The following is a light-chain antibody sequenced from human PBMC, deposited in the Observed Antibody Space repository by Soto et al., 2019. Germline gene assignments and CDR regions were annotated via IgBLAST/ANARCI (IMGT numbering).Light chain of an antibody. V-gene: IGLV2-14*01. CDR1: SSDVGGYNY. J-gene: IGLJ1*01. CDR3: SSYTSSSTV. CDR2: DVS. Sequence: QSVLTQPASVSGSPGQSITISCTGTSSDVGGYNYVSWYQQHPGKAPKLMIYDVSNRPSGVSNRFSGSKSGNTASLTISGLQAEDEADYYCSSYTSSSTVFGTGTKVPVL.